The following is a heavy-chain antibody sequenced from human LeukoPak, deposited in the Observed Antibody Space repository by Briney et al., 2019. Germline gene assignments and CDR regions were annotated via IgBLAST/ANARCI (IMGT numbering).Heavy chain of an antibody. D-gene: IGHD3-22*01. Sequence: ASVKVSCKASGYTFTGYYMHWVRQAPGQGLEWMGRINPNSGGTNYAQKFQGRVTMTRDTSISTAYMELSRLRSDDTAVYYCARVLSAYYYDSSGLSRWGHGTLVTVSS. J-gene: IGHJ4*01. CDR1: GYTFTGYY. CDR2: INPNSGGT. CDR3: ARVLSAYYYDSSGLSR. V-gene: IGHV1-2*06.